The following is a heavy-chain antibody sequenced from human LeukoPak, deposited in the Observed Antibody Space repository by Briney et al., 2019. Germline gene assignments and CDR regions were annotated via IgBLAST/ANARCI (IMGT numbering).Heavy chain of an antibody. CDR3: ARESKDIVVVPALYYFDY. Sequence: PSETLSLTCAVYGGSFSDYYWSWIRQPPGKGLEWIGEINHSGSTNYNPSLKSRVTISVDTSKNQFSLKLSSVTAADTAVYYCARESKDIVVVPALYYFDYWGQGTLVTVSS. CDR1: GGSFSDYY. V-gene: IGHV4-34*01. D-gene: IGHD2-2*01. CDR2: INHSGST. J-gene: IGHJ4*02.